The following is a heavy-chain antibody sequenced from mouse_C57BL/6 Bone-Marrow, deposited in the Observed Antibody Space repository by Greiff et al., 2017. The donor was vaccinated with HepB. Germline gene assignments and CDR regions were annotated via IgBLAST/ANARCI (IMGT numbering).Heavy chain of an antibody. CDR3: ARGVYGNYDY. Sequence: VQLQQSGAELVRPGTSVKVSCKASGYAFTNYLIEWVKRRPGQGLEWIGVINPGSGGTNYNEKFKGKATLTADKSSSTAYMQLSSLTSEDSAVYYCARGVYGNYDYWGQGTTLTVSS. CDR1: GYAFTNYL. CDR2: INPGSGGT. D-gene: IGHD2-10*02. J-gene: IGHJ2*01. V-gene: IGHV1-54*01.